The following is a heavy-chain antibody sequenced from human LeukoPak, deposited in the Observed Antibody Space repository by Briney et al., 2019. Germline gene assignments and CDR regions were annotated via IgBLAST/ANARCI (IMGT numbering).Heavy chain of an antibody. V-gene: IGHV4-59*01. CDR1: GGSISSYY. D-gene: IGHD3-22*01. CDR2: IYYSGST. CDR3: ARDSSGYSNWSDP. J-gene: IGHJ5*02. Sequence: PSETLSLTCTVSGGSISSYYWSWIRQPPGKGLEWIGYIYYSGSTNYNPSLKSRVTISVDTSKNQFSLKLSSVTAADTAVYYCARDSSGYSNWSDPWGQGTLVTVSS.